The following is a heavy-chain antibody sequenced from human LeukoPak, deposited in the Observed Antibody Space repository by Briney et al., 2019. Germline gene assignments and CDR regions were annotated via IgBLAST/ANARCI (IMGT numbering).Heavy chain of an antibody. Sequence: PGGSLRLSCAASGFTFSDYYMSRIRQAPGKGLEWVSYISSSGSTIYHADSVKGRFTLSRDNAKNSLYLQMNSLRAEDTAVYYCARGNLRDCTNGVCYPAHFDYWGQGTLVTVSS. CDR3: ARGNLRDCTNGVCYPAHFDY. D-gene: IGHD2-8*01. CDR1: GFTFSDYY. V-gene: IGHV3-11*01. CDR2: ISSSGSTI. J-gene: IGHJ4*02.